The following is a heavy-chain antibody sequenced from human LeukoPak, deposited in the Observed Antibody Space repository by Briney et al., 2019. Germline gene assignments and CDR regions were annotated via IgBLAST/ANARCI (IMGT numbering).Heavy chain of an antibody. J-gene: IGHJ4*02. CDR2: INHRGST. Sequence: PSETLSLTCAVSGYSISSGYYWNWIRQPPGKGLEWIGEINHRGSTNYNPSLKSRVSISVDTSKNQFSLKLSSVTAADTAVYYCARVVDTAMVPYYFDYWGQGTLVTVSS. CDR1: GYSISSGYY. D-gene: IGHD5-18*01. CDR3: ARVVDTAMVPYYFDY. V-gene: IGHV4-38-2*01.